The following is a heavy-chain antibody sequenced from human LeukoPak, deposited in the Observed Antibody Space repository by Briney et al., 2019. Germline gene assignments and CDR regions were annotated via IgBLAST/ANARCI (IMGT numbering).Heavy chain of an antibody. J-gene: IGHJ4*02. D-gene: IGHD3-10*01. V-gene: IGHV3-13*01. Sequence: QPGGSRRLSCAASGFTFSRYDMHWVRQVTGKGLEWVSGIGTAEDTFYPGSVKGRFTISRENAKKSLYLQMNSLRAEDTAVYYCVFRLVEVRGVTITWGSDYWGQGTLVTVSS. CDR1: GFTFSRYD. CDR2: IGTAEDT. CDR3: VFRLVEVRGVTITWGSDY.